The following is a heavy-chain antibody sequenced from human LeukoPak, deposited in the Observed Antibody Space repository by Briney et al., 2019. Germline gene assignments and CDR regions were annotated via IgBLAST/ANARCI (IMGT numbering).Heavy chain of an antibody. CDR3: AREGFPAGMFDP. CDR1: GGSISSYY. Sequence: SETLSLTCTVSGGSISSYYWSWIRQPPGKGPEWIGYIYYSGSTNYNPSLKSRVTISVDTSKNQFSLKLSSVTAADTAVYYCAREGFPAGMFDPWGQGTLVTVSS. V-gene: IGHV4-59*01. D-gene: IGHD1-14*01. CDR2: IYYSGST. J-gene: IGHJ5*02.